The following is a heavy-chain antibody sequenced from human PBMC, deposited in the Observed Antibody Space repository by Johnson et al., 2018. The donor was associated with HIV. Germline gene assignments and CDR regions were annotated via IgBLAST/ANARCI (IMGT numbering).Heavy chain of an antibody. CDR1: GFTFSNYW. V-gene: IGHV3-7*03. D-gene: IGHD6-13*01. Sequence: VQLVESGGGLVQPGGSLRLSCAASGFTFSNYWMSWVRQAPGKGLEWVAYIKQDGSEKDYVDSVKGRFTISRDNAKNSLYLQMNSLRAEDTALYYCARARYSNTWDDAFDIWGQGTMVTVSS. CDR2: IKQDGSEK. J-gene: IGHJ3*02. CDR3: ARARYSNTWDDAFDI.